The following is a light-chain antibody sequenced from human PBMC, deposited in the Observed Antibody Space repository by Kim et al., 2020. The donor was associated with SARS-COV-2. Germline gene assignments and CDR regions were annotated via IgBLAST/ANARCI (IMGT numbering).Light chain of an antibody. CDR1: QSVNND. CDR2: SPS. J-gene: IGKJ4*01. V-gene: IGKV3-15*01. CDR3: QQYSEWPLT. Sequence: GSPGESATLSCRASQSVNNDLAWYQQRPDQAPRLLIFSPSTRAAGIPARFSGSGSGTEFTLSISSLQSEDFAVYYCQQYSEWPLTFGGGTKVDIK.